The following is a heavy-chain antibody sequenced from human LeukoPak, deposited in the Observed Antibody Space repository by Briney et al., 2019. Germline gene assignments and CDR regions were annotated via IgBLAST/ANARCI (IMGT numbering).Heavy chain of an antibody. D-gene: IGHD3-10*01. Sequence: GGSLRLSCAASGFTFSSYGMHWVRQAPGKGLEWVAFISYDGSNKYYADSVKGRFTISRDNSKSTLYLQMNSLRAEDTAVYYCAKSGGYMFDYWGQGTLVTVSS. J-gene: IGHJ4*02. CDR3: AKSGGYMFDY. CDR2: ISYDGSNK. CDR1: GFTFSSYG. V-gene: IGHV3-30*18.